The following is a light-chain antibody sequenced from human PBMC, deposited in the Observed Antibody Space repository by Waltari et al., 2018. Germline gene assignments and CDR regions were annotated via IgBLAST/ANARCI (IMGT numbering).Light chain of an antibody. CDR2: EVS. CDR3: QQYNSRSS. J-gene: IGKJ2*01. Sequence: IQMTQSPPTLSASVGDRVTITCRASESINTWLAWYQQKPGGAPKLLIHEVSTLEDGVPSRFSGSGSETEFTLTISSLQPDDFATYYCQQYNSRSSFGQGTKLDIK. V-gene: IGKV1-5*01. CDR1: ESINTW.